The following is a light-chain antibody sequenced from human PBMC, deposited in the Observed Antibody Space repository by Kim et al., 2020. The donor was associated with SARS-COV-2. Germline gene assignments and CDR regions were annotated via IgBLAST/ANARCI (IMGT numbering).Light chain of an antibody. CDR2: HAS. J-gene: IGKJ5*01. CDR1: QSISTY. CDR3: QQTYSAPIT. Sequence: DIQMTQSPSSLSASVGDRVTITCRASQSISTYLNWYHQKPGRAPKLLIYHASTLESGVPSRFGGSGSGTDFTPTISSLQPEDFATYYCQQTYSAPITFGQGTRLEIK. V-gene: IGKV1-39*01.